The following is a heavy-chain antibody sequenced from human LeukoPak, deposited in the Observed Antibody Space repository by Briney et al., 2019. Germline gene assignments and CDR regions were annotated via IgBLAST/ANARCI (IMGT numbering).Heavy chain of an antibody. D-gene: IGHD6-13*01. CDR1: GFTFSSYS. V-gene: IGHV3-21*01. Sequence: AGGSLRLSCAASGFTFSSYSMNWVRQAPGKGLEWASSISSSNSYIYYADSVKGQFTISRDNAKNSLYLQMNSLRPEDTAVYYCARDPAGSSWSLDWGQGTLVAVSS. CDR2: ISSSNSYI. CDR3: ARDPAGSSWSLD. J-gene: IGHJ4*02.